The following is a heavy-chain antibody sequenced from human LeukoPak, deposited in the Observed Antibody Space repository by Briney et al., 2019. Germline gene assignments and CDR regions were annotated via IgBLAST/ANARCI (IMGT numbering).Heavy chain of an antibody. CDR3: ARESYDYVWGSYRLDY. J-gene: IGHJ4*02. V-gene: IGHV4-4*07. CDR2: IYTSGST. D-gene: IGHD3-16*02. CDR1: GGPISSYY. Sequence: PSETLSLTCTVSGGPISSYYWSWIRQPAGKGLEWIGRIYTSGSTNYNPSLKSRVTMSVDTSKNQFSLKLSSVTAADTAVYYCARESYDYVWGSYRLDYWGQGTLVTVSS.